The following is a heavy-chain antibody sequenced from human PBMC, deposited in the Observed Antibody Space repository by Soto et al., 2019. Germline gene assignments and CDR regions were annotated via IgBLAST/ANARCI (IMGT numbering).Heavy chain of an antibody. CDR2: ISGSGGST. CDR3: AKDRANYYGSGIPPSMDV. CDR1: GFTFSSYA. D-gene: IGHD3-10*01. Sequence: HPGGSLRLSCAASGFTFSSYAMSWVRQAPGKGLEWVSAISGSGGSTYYADSVKGRFTISRDNSKNTLYLQMNSLRAEDTAVYYCAKDRANYYGSGIPPSMDVWGQGTTVTVSS. V-gene: IGHV3-23*01. J-gene: IGHJ6*02.